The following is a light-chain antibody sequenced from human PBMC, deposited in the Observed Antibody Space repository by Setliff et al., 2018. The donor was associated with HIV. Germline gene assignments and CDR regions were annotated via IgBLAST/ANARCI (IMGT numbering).Light chain of an antibody. CDR3: AAWDDSLNGYV. CDR1: FSNIGRNT. CDR2: SNY. V-gene: IGLV1-44*01. J-gene: IGLJ1*01. Sequence: QSALAQPPSASGTPGQRVTISCSGSFSNIGRNTINWYQQLPGTAPKLLIYSNYQRPSGVPDRFSGSKSGTSASLAISGLQSEDESDYYCAAWDDSLNGYVFGTGSKVTVL.